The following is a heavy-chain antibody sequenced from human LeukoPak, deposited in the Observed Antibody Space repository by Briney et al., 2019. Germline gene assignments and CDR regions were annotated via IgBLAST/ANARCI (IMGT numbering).Heavy chain of an antibody. CDR1: DFSVGSNY. CDR2: IYSVGTT. Sequence: GGSLRLSCAASDFSVGSNYMTWVRQAPGKGLEWVSLIYSVGTTFYADSVKGRFTISRDTSKNTLYLQMNSLRAEDTAVYYCARGEVLRYFDWLFLIDYWGQGTLVTVSS. V-gene: IGHV3-66*01. J-gene: IGHJ4*02. CDR3: ARGEVLRYFDWLFLIDY. D-gene: IGHD3-9*01.